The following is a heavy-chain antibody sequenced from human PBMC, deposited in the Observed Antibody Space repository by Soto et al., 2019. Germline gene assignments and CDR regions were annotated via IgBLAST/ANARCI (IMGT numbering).Heavy chain of an antibody. CDR3: ARSFGVVTALDY. J-gene: IGHJ4*02. D-gene: IGHD3-3*01. Sequence: QVQLVQSGAEEKKPGASVKVSCKASGYTFTSYALHWVRQAPGKRLEWMGWINAGNGNTKYSQKFQGRVTITRDTAASAAYMALSSLRSEDTAVYYCARSFGVVTALDYWGQGTLGTVSS. V-gene: IGHV1-3*05. CDR1: GYTFTSYA. CDR2: INAGNGNT.